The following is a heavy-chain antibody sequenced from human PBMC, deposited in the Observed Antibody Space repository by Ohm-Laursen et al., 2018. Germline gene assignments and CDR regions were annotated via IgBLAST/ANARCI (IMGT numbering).Heavy chain of an antibody. CDR2: IWYDGSNK. CDR3: ARSSSLVGATPDY. J-gene: IGHJ4*02. V-gene: IGHV3-33*01. D-gene: IGHD1-26*01. CDR1: GFTFSSYG. Sequence: SLRLSCTASGFTFSSYGMHWVRQAPGKGLEWVAVIWYDGSNKYYADSVKGRFTISRDNSKNTLYLQMNSLRAEDTAVYYCARSSSLVGATPDYWGQGTLVTVSS.